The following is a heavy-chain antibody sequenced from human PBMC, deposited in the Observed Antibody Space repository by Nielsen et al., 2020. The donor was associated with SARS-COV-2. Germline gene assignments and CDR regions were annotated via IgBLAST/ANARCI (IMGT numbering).Heavy chain of an antibody. D-gene: IGHD3-10*01. Sequence: GESLKISCATSGITFSSYSMNWVRQAPGKGLEWVGFIRTKAHGGTTEYAASVKGRFTISRDDSKSIAYLQMNSLKTEDTAVYYCTRVYYYGSGSLDYWGQGTLVTVSS. J-gene: IGHJ4*02. CDR1: GITFSSYS. CDR2: IRTKAHGGTT. CDR3: TRVYYYGSGSLDY. V-gene: IGHV3-49*04.